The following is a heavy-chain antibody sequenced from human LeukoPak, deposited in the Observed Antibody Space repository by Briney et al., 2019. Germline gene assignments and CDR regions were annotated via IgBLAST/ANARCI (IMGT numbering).Heavy chain of an antibody. D-gene: IGHD3-22*01. CDR3: ARRTLDYDSSGYYDY. CDR2: IYYSGST. V-gene: IGHV4-39*07. Sequence: SETLSLTCIVSGGSITNSDYYWGWIRQPPGKGLEWIGSIYYSGSTYYNPSLKSRVTISVDTSKNQFSLKLSSVTAADTAVYHCARRTLDYDSSGYYDYWGQGTLVTVSS. J-gene: IGHJ4*02. CDR1: GGSITNSDYY.